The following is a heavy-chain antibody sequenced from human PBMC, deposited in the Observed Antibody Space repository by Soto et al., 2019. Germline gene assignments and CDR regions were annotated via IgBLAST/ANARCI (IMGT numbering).Heavy chain of an antibody. CDR3: ARGPQTGITFSGAGFDP. D-gene: IGHD1-1*01. Sequence: QVQLVESGGGVVQPGRSLRLSCAASGFSFSSYAMHWVRQAPGRGLEWVAVISYDGSNKYYADSVKGRFTISRDNSKNTLYLQMNSLRPEDTAVYYCARGPQTGITFSGAGFDPWGQGTLVTVSS. CDR2: ISYDGSNK. CDR1: GFSFSSYA. J-gene: IGHJ5*02. V-gene: IGHV3-30-3*01.